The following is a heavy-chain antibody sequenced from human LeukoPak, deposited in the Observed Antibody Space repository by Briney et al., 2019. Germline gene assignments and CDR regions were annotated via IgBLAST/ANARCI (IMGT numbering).Heavy chain of an antibody. CDR1: GGSISSSSYY. J-gene: IGHJ4*02. CDR3: ARVWGYSSSPYFDY. Sequence: TSETLSLTCTVSGGSISSSSYYWGWIRQPPGKGLEWIGSIYYSGSTYYNPSLKSRVTISVDTSKNQFSLKLSSVTAADTAVYYCARVWGYSSSPYFDYWGQGTLVTVSS. CDR2: IYYSGST. V-gene: IGHV4-39*07. D-gene: IGHD6-6*01.